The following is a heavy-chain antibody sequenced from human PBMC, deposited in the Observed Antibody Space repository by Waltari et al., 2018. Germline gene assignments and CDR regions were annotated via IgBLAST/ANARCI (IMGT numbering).Heavy chain of an antibody. D-gene: IGHD1-26*01. CDR1: GYTFTSYA. J-gene: IGHJ4*02. CDR2: MNPTRANT. V-gene: IGHV1-8*03. CDR3: ARGQWELLLDY. Sequence: QVQLVQSGAEVKKPGASVKVSCKASGYTFTSYAINWVRQATGQGLECMGSMNPTRANTGYAQEFQGRFTLTTNTSISPAYMVLSSLRSEDTAVYYCARGQWELLLDYWGQGTLVTVSS.